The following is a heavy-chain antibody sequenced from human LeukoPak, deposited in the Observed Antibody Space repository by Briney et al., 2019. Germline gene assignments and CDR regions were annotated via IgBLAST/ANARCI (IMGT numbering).Heavy chain of an antibody. D-gene: IGHD3-22*01. J-gene: IGHJ4*02. V-gene: IGHV4-59*08. CDR2: IYYSGST. CDR3: ARLRNKYDTSGYYPFDY. Sequence: SETLSLTCTVSGGSISSYYWSWIRQPPGKGLEWIGYIYYSGSTNYNPSLKSRVTISVDTSKNQISLKLSSVTAADTAVYHCARLRNKYDTSGYYPFDYWGQGTLVTVSS. CDR1: GGSISSYY.